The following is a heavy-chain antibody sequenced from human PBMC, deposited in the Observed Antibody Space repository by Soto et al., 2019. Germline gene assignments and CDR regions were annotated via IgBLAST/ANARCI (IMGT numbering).Heavy chain of an antibody. CDR3: EGASGYSSDRRAFDI. J-gene: IGHJ3*02. CDR1: GYTFTRYG. Sequence: QVQLEQSGAEVKKPGASVKVSCKASGYTFTRYGITWVRQAPGQGLEWMGRISTYNGNTNYAQKLQDRVTRTADTQTPTGYMGLRSLTSEDTAVYYWEGASGYSSDRRAFDIWGQGTMVTVSS. D-gene: IGHD1-26*01. V-gene: IGHV1-18*01. CDR2: ISTYNGNT.